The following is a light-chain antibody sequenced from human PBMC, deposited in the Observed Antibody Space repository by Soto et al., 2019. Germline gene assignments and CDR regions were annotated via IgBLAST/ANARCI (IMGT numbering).Light chain of an antibody. J-gene: IGKJ1*01. CDR3: QNYNSYSEA. CDR2: KAS. CDR1: QTISSW. Sequence: DIQMTQSPSTLSGSVGDRVTITCRASQTISSWLAWYQQKPGKAPKLLIYKASTLKSGVPSRFSGIGSGTEFTLTISSLQPDDFATDYGQNYNSYSEAFGQGTKVELK. V-gene: IGKV1-5*03.